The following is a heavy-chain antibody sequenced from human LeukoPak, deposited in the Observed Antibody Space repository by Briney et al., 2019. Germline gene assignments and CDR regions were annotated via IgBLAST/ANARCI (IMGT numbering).Heavy chain of an antibody. V-gene: IGHV4-4*02. D-gene: IGHD2-15*01. CDR2: ISLTGLT. CDR1: GGSISNTNW. CDR3: SRENGAYSPFAY. J-gene: IGHJ4*02. Sequence: SETLSLTCGVSGGSISNTNWWSWVRQPPGQGLEWIGEISLTGLTHYNPSLESRVTVSLDKSKNQLSLNLTSVTAADTAVYYCSRENGAYSPFAYWGQGTLVTVLS.